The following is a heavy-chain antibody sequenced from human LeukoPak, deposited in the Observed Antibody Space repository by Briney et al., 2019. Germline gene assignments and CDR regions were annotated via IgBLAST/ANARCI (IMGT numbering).Heavy chain of an antibody. J-gene: IGHJ4*02. D-gene: IGHD5-24*01. CDR2: IYYSGNT. Sequence: PSETLSLTCTVSGGSIISSSYYWGWIRQPPGTGLEWIGSIYYSGNTYYNPSLKSRVSISVDTSKNQFSLKVRSVTAADTAVYYCARGRRDGYNLRHFDYWGQGTLVTVSS. V-gene: IGHV4-39*07. CDR3: ARGRRDGYNLRHFDY. CDR1: GGSIISSSYY.